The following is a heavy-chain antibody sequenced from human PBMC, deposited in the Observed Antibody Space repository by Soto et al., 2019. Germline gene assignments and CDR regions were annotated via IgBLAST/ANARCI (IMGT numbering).Heavy chain of an antibody. V-gene: IGHV4-31*03. CDR1: GGSISSGGYY. D-gene: IGHD4-17*01. CDR2: IYYSGST. Sequence: SETLSLTCTVSGGSISSGGYYWSWIRQHPGKGLEWIGYIYYSGSTYYNPSLKSRVTISVDTSKNQFSLKLSSVTAADTAVYYCARGPLRAGDYGSNYFDYWGQGTLVTVSS. CDR3: ARGPLRAGDYGSNYFDY. J-gene: IGHJ4*02.